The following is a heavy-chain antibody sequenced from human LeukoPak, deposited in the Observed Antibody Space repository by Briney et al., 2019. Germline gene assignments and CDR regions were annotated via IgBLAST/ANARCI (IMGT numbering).Heavy chain of an antibody. CDR2: ISYSGST. CDR3: ARSPRHYSSGYYGVDY. J-gene: IGHJ4*02. V-gene: IGHV4-59*01. CDR1: GGSISSYY. D-gene: IGHD3-22*01. Sequence: SETLSLTCTVSGGSISSYYWSWIRQPPGKGLEWIGYISYSGSTNYNPSLKSRVTISVDTSKNQFSLKLSSVTAADTAVYYCARSPRHYSSGYYGVDYWGQGTLVTVSS.